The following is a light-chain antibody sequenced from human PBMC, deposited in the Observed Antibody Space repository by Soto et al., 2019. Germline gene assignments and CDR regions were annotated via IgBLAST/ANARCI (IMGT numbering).Light chain of an antibody. CDR3: CSYAGTYSYV. CDR2: DVS. V-gene: IGLV2-11*01. CDR1: SSDVGGYNY. J-gene: IGLJ1*01. Sequence: QSVLTQPPSASGSPGQSVAISCTGTSSDVGGYNYVSWYQQHPGKAPKFLIYDVSKRPSGVPDRFSGSKSDNTASLTISGLQAEDEADYYCCSYAGTYSYVFGTGTKLTVL.